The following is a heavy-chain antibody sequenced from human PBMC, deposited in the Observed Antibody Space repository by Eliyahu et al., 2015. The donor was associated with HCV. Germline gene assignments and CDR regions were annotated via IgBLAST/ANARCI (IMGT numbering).Heavy chain of an antibody. CDR2: IGTAGDT. CDR1: GFTFSSYD. V-gene: IGHV3-13*01. D-gene: IGHD4-11*01. CDR3: ARGTPATVTYPYYYYGMDV. Sequence: EVQLVESGGGLVQPGGSLRLSCAASGFTFSSYDMHWVRQATGKGLEWVSAIGTAGDTYYPGSVKGRFTISRENAKNSLYLQMNSLRAGDTAVYYCARGTPATVTYPYYYYGMDVWGQGTTVTVSS. J-gene: IGHJ6*02.